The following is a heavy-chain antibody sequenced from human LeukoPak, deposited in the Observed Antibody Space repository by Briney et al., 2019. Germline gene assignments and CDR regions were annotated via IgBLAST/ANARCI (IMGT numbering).Heavy chain of an antibody. CDR1: GFTFSNYW. D-gene: IGHD6-6*01. J-gene: IGHJ5*02. V-gene: IGHV3-7*01. CDR2: IKEDGSEK. CDR3: GSSSRRNNWFDP. Sequence: PGGSLRLSCAASGFTFSNYWMSWVRQAPGKGLEWVANIKEDGSEKYYVDSVKGRFTISRDNAKNSLYLQMNSLRAEDTAVYYCGSSSRRNNWFDPWGQGTLVIVSS.